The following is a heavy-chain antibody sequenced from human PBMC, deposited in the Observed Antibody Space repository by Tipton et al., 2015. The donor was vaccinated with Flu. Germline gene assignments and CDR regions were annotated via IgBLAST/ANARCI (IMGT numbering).Heavy chain of an antibody. CDR2: IMPSLSIS. Sequence: QVQLVQSGAEVKKPGSSVKVSCKASGGTFGSYTISWLRQAPGQGPEWMGRIMPSLSISNYAQKFQGNITITADKSTSTVYLELNSLRSDNTAVYYCATDSRGNSYGHFAYWGQGTLVTVSS. D-gene: IGHD5-18*01. V-gene: IGHV1-69*09. J-gene: IGHJ4*02. CDR1: GGTFGSYT. CDR3: ATDSRGNSYGHFAY.